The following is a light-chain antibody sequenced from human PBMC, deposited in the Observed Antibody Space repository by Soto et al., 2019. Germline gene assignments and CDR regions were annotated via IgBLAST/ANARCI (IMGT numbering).Light chain of an antibody. CDR2: GTS. CDR3: QQYGGSTRF. J-gene: IGKJ4*01. V-gene: IGKV3-20*01. Sequence: EIVLTQSPVTPSVSPREKTTLPCRARQSLSSNSLAWYQQKPGQAPRLLIFGTSRRATAIPDRFSGSGSGTDFTLTISRLEPEDFAVYYCQQYGGSTRFFGGGAKVDIK. CDR1: QSLSSNS.